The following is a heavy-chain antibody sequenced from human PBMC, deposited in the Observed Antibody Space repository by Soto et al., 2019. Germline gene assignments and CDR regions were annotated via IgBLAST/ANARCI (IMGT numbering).Heavy chain of an antibody. V-gene: IGHV3-33*01. Sequence: GGSLRLSCAASGFTFSSYGMHWVRQAPGKGLEWVAVIWYDGSNKYYADSVKGRFTISRDNSKNTLYLQMNSLRAEDTAVYYCARDVDTAMPPWLDPWGQGTLVTVSS. CDR1: GFTFSSYG. CDR3: ARDVDTAMPPWLDP. J-gene: IGHJ5*02. D-gene: IGHD5-18*01. CDR2: IWYDGSNK.